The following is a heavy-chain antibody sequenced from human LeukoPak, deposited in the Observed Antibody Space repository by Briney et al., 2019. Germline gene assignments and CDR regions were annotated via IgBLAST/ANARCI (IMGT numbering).Heavy chain of an antibody. J-gene: IGHJ4*02. V-gene: IGHV3-20*04. Sequence: GGSLRLSCAASGFTFHDHGMSWVRQAPGKGLEWVSGINWNGINTGYADSARGRFTISRDSAKNSLYLQMDSLRADDTALYYCARDRLDGWLQEQDFWGQGTLVTVSS. CDR3: ARDRLDGWLQEQDF. CDR1: GFTFHDHG. D-gene: IGHD5-24*01. CDR2: INWNGINT.